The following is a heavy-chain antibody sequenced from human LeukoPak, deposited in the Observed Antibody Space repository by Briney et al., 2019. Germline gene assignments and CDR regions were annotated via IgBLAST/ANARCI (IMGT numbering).Heavy chain of an antibody. J-gene: IGHJ4*02. CDR3: AKDRSRYCSGGSCHLPSY. V-gene: IGHV3-48*03. D-gene: IGHD2-15*01. CDR2: ISSSGSTI. Sequence: PGGSLRLSCAASGFTFSSYEMNWVRQAPGKGLECVSYISSSGSTIYYADSVKGRFTISRDNSKNTLYLQMNSLRAEDTAVYYCAKDRSRYCSGGSCHLPSYWGQGTLVTVSS. CDR1: GFTFSSYE.